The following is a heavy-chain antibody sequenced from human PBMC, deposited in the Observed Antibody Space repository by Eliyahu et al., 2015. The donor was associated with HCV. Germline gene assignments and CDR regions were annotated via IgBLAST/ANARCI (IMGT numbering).Heavy chain of an antibody. D-gene: IGHD1-26*01. CDR2: ISPTGAT. Sequence: QVNLQQWGAGQLKLSETLSLTCGVDGGSLSASYWIWIRQAPGKGLEWIGEISPTGATNYNSSLKGRLTISIDSSKNHFSLRLTSLTAADTAVYYCARAMGGSGAWWYLDLWGRGTLVTVSS. V-gene: IGHV4-34*01. CDR3: ARAMGGSGAWWYLDL. J-gene: IGHJ2*01. CDR1: GGSLSASY.